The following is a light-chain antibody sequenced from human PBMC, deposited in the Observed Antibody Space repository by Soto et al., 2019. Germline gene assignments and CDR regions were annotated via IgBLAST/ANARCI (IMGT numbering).Light chain of an antibody. CDR2: AAS. J-gene: IGKJ4*01. CDR1: QGISYY. V-gene: IGKV1-27*01. CDR3: QNYNSATLT. Sequence: DIRMTQSPTSLSTSVGYSVTITCRASQGISYYLAWYQLKPGKVPKLLIYAASTLQSGVPSRFSGSGSGTDFTLTISSLQHEDVGTYYCQNYNSATLTFGGGTTVDIK.